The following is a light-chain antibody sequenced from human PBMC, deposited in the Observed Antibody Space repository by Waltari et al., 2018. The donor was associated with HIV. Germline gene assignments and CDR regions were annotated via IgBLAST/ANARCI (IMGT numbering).Light chain of an antibody. CDR2: SNN. CDR1: SSNIGTNT. CDR3: AAWDENLNGL. Sequence: QSVLTQPPSASGTPGQRVTIPCSGSSSNIGTNTVHWYQHLPGSAPKLRIYSNNPRPSGVPDRFSASKSGTSASLAISGLRSEDEAEYYCAAWDENLNGLFGGGTKLTVL. V-gene: IGLV1-44*01. J-gene: IGLJ3*02.